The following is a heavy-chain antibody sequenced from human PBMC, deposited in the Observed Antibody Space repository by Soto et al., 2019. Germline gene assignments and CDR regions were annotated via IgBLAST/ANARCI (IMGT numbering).Heavy chain of an antibody. J-gene: IGHJ4*02. D-gene: IGHD3-3*01. Sequence: EVQLVESGGGLVKPGGSLRLSCAASGFTFSSYSMNWVRQAPGKGLEWVSSISSSSSYIYYGDSVKGRFTISRDNAKKSLYLQMNSLRAEDTAVYYCARGANDFWRVYYLSRQADYFDYWGQGTLVTVSS. CDR1: GFTFSSYS. V-gene: IGHV3-21*01. CDR2: ISSSSSYI. CDR3: ARGANDFWRVYYLSRQADYFDY.